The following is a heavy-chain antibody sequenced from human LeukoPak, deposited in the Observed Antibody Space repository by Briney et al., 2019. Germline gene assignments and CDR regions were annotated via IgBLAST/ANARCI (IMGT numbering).Heavy chain of an antibody. D-gene: IGHD3-10*01. Sequence: SEXLSLTCAVYGGSFSGYYWNWIRQPPGKGLEWIGEINQSGSTKYNPSFESRVTISVDTSKNQLSLKLSSVTAADTAVYYCARGPGSGSYFAWFDSWGQGALVTVSS. CDR3: ARGPGSGSYFAWFDS. CDR1: GGSFSGYY. J-gene: IGHJ5*01. CDR2: INQSGST. V-gene: IGHV4-34*01.